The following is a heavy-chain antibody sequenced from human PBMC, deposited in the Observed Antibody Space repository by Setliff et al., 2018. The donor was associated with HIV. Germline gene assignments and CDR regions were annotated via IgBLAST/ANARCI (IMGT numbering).Heavy chain of an antibody. CDR3: AKGSQEQWLVPGRLNYFDY. V-gene: IGHV3-23*01. CDR2: ATGSGANT. Sequence: GGSLRLSCAASGFTFSSYAMSWVRQAPGKGLEWVSAATGSGANTYYADSVRGRFTISRDSSKNTLYLQMNSLRAEDTAVYYCAKGSQEQWLVPGRLNYFDYWGQGTLVTVSS. D-gene: IGHD6-19*01. CDR1: GFTFSSYA. J-gene: IGHJ4*02.